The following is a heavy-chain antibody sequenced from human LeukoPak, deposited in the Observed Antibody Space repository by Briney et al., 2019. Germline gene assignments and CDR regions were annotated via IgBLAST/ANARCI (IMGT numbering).Heavy chain of an antibody. J-gene: IGHJ6*03. CDR3: ARSVVGANYYYYYYMDV. D-gene: IGHD1-26*01. V-gene: IGHV1-2*02. Sequence: GASVKVPCKASGYTFTGYYMHWVRQAPGQGLEWMGWINPNSGGTNYAQKFQGRVTMTRDTSISTAYMELSRLRSDDTAVYYCARSVVGANYYYYYYMDVWGKGTTVTVSS. CDR1: GYTFTGYY. CDR2: INPNSGGT.